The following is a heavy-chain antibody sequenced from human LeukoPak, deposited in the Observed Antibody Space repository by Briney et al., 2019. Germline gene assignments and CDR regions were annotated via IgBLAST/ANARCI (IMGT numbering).Heavy chain of an antibody. CDR2: INPKNGDT. V-gene: IGHV1-2*02. J-gene: IGHJ4*02. Sequence: ASVKLSCKASGYTFTGYYMHWVRQAPGQGLEWMGWINPKNGDTNYAQKFEGRVSMTSDTSISTAYMELSRLRSEDTAVYYCAKGYDNSGYYYSDYWGQGTLVTVSS. CDR1: GYTFTGYY. CDR3: AKGYDNSGYYYSDY. D-gene: IGHD3-22*01.